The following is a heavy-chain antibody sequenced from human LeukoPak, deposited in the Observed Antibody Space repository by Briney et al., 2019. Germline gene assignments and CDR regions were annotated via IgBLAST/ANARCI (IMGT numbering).Heavy chain of an antibody. CDR2: IYYSGST. D-gene: IGHD5-24*01. V-gene: IGHV4-59*12. CDR1: GGSISSYY. J-gene: IGHJ4*02. CDR3: ARNRDGYNSFDY. Sequence: SETLSLTCSISGGSISSYYWSWIRQPPGKGLEWIGYIYYSGSTNYNPSLRSRVTISVDTSKNHFSLKLSSVTAADTAVYYCARNRDGYNSFDYWGQGTLVTVSS.